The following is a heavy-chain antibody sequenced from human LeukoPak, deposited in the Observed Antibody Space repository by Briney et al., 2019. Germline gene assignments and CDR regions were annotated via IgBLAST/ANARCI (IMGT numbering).Heavy chain of an antibody. Sequence: KTSETLSLTCAVYGGSFSGYYWSWIRQPPGKGLEWIGEINHSGSTNYNPSLKSRVTISVDTSKNQFFLKLSSVPAADTAVYYCARGSKAYDYWGQGTLVTVSS. CDR1: GGSFSGYY. V-gene: IGHV4-34*01. CDR2: INHSGST. J-gene: IGHJ4*02. CDR3: ARGSKAYDY. D-gene: IGHD2-21*01.